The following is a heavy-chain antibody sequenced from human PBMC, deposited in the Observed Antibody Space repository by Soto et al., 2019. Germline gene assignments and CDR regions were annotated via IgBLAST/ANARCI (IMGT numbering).Heavy chain of an antibody. D-gene: IGHD6-19*01. CDR3: ATRHRSFYFDN. CDR2: VHYTGTT. J-gene: IGHJ4*02. CDR1: GGSITSYNYY. V-gene: IGHV4-39*01. Sequence: QLHLQESGPGLVKPSETLSLTCTVSGGSITSYNYYWGWIRQPPGKGLEWVVNVHYTGTTYYNPSLKSRVTIPRDTSKTEFSLKLSSVTAADTAVYFCATRHRSFYFDNWGQGTLVTVSS.